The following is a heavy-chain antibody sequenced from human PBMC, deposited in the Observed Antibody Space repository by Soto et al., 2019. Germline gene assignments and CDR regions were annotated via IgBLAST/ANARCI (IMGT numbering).Heavy chain of an antibody. CDR1: GFTFSDYY. D-gene: IGHD2-8*01. CDR3: AKDIREYCTNGVCYPEAYFDY. CDR2: ISSGGSTI. V-gene: IGHV3-11*04. Sequence: GGSLRLSCAASGFTFSDYYMSWIRQAPGKGLEWVSYISSGGSTIYYADSVKGRFTISRDNSKNTLYLQMNSLRAEDTAVYYCAKDIREYCTNGVCYPEAYFDYWGQGTLVTVSS. J-gene: IGHJ4*02.